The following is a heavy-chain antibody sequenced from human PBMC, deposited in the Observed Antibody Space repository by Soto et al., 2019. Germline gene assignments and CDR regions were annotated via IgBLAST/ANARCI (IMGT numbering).Heavy chain of an antibody. CDR3: ARDPGVVPAGGMDV. CDR1: GGSISSGDYY. Sequence: QVQLQESGPGLVKPSQTLSLTCTVSGGSISSGDYYWSGIRQRTGKGLEWIGYIYYSGSTYYNPYLKSRVTISVDTSKNQCSLKLSSVTAADTAVYYCARDPGVVPAGGMDVWGQGTTVTVSS. V-gene: IGHV4-30-4*01. J-gene: IGHJ6*02. CDR2: IYYSGST. D-gene: IGHD2-2*01.